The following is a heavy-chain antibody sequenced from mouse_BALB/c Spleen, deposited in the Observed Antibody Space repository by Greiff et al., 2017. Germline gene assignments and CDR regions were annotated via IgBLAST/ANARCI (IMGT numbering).Heavy chain of an antibody. J-gene: IGHJ2*01. Sequence: EVHLVESGAELVKPGASVKLSCTASGFNIKDTYMHWVKQRPEQGLEWIGRIDPANGNTKYDPKFQGKATITADTSSNTAYLQLSSLTSEDTAVYYCARSLPLDYWGQGTTLTVSS. D-gene: IGHD5-5*01. CDR3: ARSLPLDY. CDR2: IDPANGNT. V-gene: IGHV14-3*02. CDR1: GFNIKDTY.